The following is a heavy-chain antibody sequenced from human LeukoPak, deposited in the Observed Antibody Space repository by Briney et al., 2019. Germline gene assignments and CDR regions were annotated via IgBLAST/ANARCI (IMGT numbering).Heavy chain of an antibody. CDR1: GYSFVFFG. CDR3: ARAVSGSLYGDFDF. J-gene: IGHJ4*02. V-gene: IGHV1-18*01. Sequence: AASVKVSCKASGYSFVFFGVSWVRQAPGQGLEWMGWIDSHNGDRNYADKFQDRVTMTTDTSTTTSYMELRSLRSDDTAVYYCARAVSGSLYGDFDFWGQGTLVTVSA. D-gene: IGHD1-26*01. CDR2: IDSHNGDR.